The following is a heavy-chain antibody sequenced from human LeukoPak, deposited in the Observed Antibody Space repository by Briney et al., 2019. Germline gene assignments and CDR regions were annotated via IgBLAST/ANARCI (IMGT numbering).Heavy chain of an antibody. V-gene: IGHV3-74*01. CDR2: VNSDGSST. CDR1: GFTFSSYW. J-gene: IGHJ4*02. CDR3: ARDVPTRSDFWSGYLDY. Sequence: PGGSLRLSCAASGFTFSSYWMHWVRQTPGKGLAWVSRVNSDGSSTSYADSVKGRFTISRDNAKNTLYLQMNSLRAEDTAVYYCARDVPTRSDFWSGYLDYWGQGTLVTVSS. D-gene: IGHD3-3*01.